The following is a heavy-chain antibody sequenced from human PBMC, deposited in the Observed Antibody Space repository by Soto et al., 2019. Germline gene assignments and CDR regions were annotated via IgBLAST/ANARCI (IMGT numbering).Heavy chain of an antibody. CDR3: ARDKPVVVVAAQTSPWGMDV. CDR1: GGTFSSYA. D-gene: IGHD2-15*01. Sequence: QVQLVQSGAEVKKPGSSVKVSCKASGGTFSSYAISWVRQAPGQGLEWMGGIIPIFGTANYAQKFQGRVTITADESTSTAYMELSSLRSEDTAVYYCARDKPVVVVAAQTSPWGMDVWGQGTTVTVSS. CDR2: IIPIFGTA. J-gene: IGHJ6*02. V-gene: IGHV1-69*12.